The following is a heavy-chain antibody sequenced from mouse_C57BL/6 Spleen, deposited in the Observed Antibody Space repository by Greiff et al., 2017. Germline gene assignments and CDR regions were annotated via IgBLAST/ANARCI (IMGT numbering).Heavy chain of an antibody. J-gene: IGHJ3*01. CDR1: GYTFTDYE. Sequence: VQLQESGAELVRPGASVTLSCKASGYTFTDYEMHWVKQTPVHGLEWIGAIDPETGGTAYNQKFKGKAILTADKSSSTAYMELRSLTSEDSAVYYCTRTYYYGSSYGAWFAYWGQGTLVTVSA. V-gene: IGHV1-15*01. D-gene: IGHD1-1*01. CDR2: IDPETGGT. CDR3: TRTYYYGSSYGAWFAY.